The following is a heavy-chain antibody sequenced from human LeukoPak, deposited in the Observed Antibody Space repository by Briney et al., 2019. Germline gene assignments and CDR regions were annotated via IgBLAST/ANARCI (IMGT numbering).Heavy chain of an antibody. CDR3: AREGAGYYYSGRAV. J-gene: IGHJ6*04. Sequence: SQTLSLTCTVSGGSISSGGYYWSWIRQPPGKGLEWIGYIYYSGSTNYNPSLKSRVTISVDTSKNQFSLKLSSVTAADTAVYYWAREGAGYYYSGRAVWGKGTTVTVSS. CDR1: GGSISSGGYY. V-gene: IGHV4-61*08. CDR2: IYYSGST.